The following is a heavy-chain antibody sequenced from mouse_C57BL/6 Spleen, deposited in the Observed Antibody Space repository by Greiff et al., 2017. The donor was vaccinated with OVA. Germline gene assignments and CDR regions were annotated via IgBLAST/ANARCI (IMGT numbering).Heavy chain of an antibody. Sequence: EVKLVESGGGLVQPGGSLSLSCAASGFTFTDYYMSWVRQPPGKALEWLGFIRNKANGYTTEYSASVKGRFTISRDNSQSILYLQMNALRAEDSATYDCAGGYSNYYAMDYWGQGTSVTVSS. CDR3: AGGYSNYYAMDY. D-gene: IGHD2-5*01. J-gene: IGHJ4*01. CDR1: GFTFTDYY. V-gene: IGHV7-3*01. CDR2: IRNKANGYTT.